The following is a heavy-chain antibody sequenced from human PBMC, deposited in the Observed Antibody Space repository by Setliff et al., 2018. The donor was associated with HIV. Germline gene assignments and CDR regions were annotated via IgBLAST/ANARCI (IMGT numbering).Heavy chain of an antibody. V-gene: IGHV3-13*01. D-gene: IGHD6-13*01. CDR1: GFTFSDYD. CDR2: IGTGGDT. J-gene: IGHJ4*02. CDR3: ARSRAAGFDY. Sequence: GSLRLSCEASGFTFSDYDFHWVRQAAGKGLEWVSAIGTGGDTYYVDSVKGRFTISRENARNSLYLQMNSLRAEDTAVYYCARSRAAGFDYWGQGTLVTVSS.